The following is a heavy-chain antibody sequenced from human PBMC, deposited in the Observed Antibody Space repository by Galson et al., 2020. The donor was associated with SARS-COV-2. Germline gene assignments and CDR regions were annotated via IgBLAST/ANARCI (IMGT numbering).Heavy chain of an antibody. V-gene: IGHV3-64*01. J-gene: IGHJ6*02. D-gene: IGHD3-10*01. CDR2: ISGDGGST. CDR1: GFTFTTYC. CDR3: ARDLPTPHHPYFSGMDV. Sequence: QLGESLKISCAASGFTFTTYCFHWVRQAPGRGLEYVAAISGDGGSTSYANSVKGRFTISRDNSKNTLYLQMGSLRPDDTAVYYCARDLPTPHHPYFSGMDVWGRGTTVTGSS.